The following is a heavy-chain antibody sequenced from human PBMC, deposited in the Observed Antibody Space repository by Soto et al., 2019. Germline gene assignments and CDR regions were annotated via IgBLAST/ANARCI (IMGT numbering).Heavy chain of an antibody. CDR3: ARQRCSSTSCYHYYYYYGIDV. CDR2: IDPSDSYT. Sequence: GESLKISCKGSGYSFTSYWISWVRQMPGKGLEWMGRIDPSDSYTNYSPSFQGHVTISADKSISTAYLQWSSLKASDTAMYYCARQRCSSTSCYHYYYYYGIDVWGQGTTVTVSS. CDR1: GYSFTSYW. V-gene: IGHV5-10-1*01. D-gene: IGHD2-2*01. J-gene: IGHJ6*02.